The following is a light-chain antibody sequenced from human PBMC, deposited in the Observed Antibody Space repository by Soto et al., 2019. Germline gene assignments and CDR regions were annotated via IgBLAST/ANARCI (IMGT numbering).Light chain of an antibody. CDR3: GTWHSSLSTWV. J-gene: IGLJ3*02. CDR1: SSNIGNNY. Sequence: QSVLTQPPSVSAAPGQKVTISCSGTSSNIGNNYVSWYQQFPGAAPKLLIYENNKRPSGIPDRFSGSKSGTSATLGITGLQTGDEADYYCGTWHSSLSTWVFGGGTEVTVL. V-gene: IGLV1-51*02. CDR2: ENN.